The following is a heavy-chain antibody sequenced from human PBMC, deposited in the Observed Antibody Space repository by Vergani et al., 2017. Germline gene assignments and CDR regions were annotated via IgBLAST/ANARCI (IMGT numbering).Heavy chain of an antibody. CDR2: ISGSGGST. CDR3: AKDGAMLLGFDY. Sequence: EVQLLESGGGLVQPGGSLRLSCAASGFTFSGYAMSWVRQAPGKGLEWVSAISGSGGSTYYADSVKGRFTISRDNSKNTLYLQMNSLRAEDTAVYYCAKDGAMLLGFDYWGQGTLVTVSS. D-gene: IGHD3-10*02. J-gene: IGHJ4*02. CDR1: GFTFSGYA. V-gene: IGHV3-23*01.